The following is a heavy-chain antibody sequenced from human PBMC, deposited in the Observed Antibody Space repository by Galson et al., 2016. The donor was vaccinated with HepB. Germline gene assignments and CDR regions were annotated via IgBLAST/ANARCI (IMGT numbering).Heavy chain of an antibody. CDR1: GFTFSEAW. J-gene: IGHJ4*02. V-gene: IGHV3-15*01. Sequence: SLRLSCAASGFTFSEAWMSWVRQAPGKGLEWVGRIKSKTDGGTTDYAAPVKGIFTISRDDSKNTLYLQMNSMKTEDTAVYYCTTGGGRYSSSSNYWGQGTLVTVSS. CDR3: TTGGGRYSSSSNY. D-gene: IGHD6-6*01. CDR2: IKSKTDGGTT.